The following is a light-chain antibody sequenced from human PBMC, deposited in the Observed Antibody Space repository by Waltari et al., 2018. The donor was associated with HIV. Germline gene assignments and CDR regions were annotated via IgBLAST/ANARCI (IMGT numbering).Light chain of an antibody. J-gene: IGLJ3*02. CDR1: SSDVGGYNS. CDR2: DVT. Sequence: QSALTLPRSVSGSPGQSVAISCTGTSSDVGGYNSVSWYQQHPGKALKLMIYDVTKRPSGVPDRFSGSKSGNTASLTISGLQAEDEADYYCCSYAGSYTFVFGGGTKLTVL. CDR3: CSYAGSYTFV. V-gene: IGLV2-11*01.